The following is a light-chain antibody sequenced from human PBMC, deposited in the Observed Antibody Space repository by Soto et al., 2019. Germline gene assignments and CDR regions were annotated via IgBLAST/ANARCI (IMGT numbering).Light chain of an antibody. J-gene: IGKJ5*01. Sequence: PATLSLSPGERATLSCRASQSVSSYLAWYQQKPGQAPRLLIYDASNRATGIPARFSGSGSGTDFTLTISSLEPEDFAVYYCQQRSNWPPITFGQGTRLEIK. CDR3: QQRSNWPPIT. CDR1: QSVSSY. V-gene: IGKV3-11*01. CDR2: DAS.